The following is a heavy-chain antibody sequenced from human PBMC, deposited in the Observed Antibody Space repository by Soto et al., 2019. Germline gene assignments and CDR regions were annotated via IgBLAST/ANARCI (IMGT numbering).Heavy chain of an antibody. V-gene: IGHV1-46*03. CDR1: GCTFTSYY. Sequence: ASVKVSCKASGCTFTSYYMHWVRQAPGQGLEWMGIINPSGGSTSYAQKFQGRVTMTRDTSTSTVYMELSSLRSEDTAVYYCARVYCSGGSCYYPPGYYYYGMDVWGQGTTVTVSS. CDR3: ARVYCSGGSCYYPPGYYYYGMDV. J-gene: IGHJ6*02. CDR2: INPSGGST. D-gene: IGHD2-15*01.